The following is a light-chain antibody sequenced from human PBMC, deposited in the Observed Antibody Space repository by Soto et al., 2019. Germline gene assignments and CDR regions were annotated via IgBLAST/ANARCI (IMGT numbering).Light chain of an antibody. Sequence: EIVLTQSPATLSLSPGERATLSCRASQSVSSYLAWYQQKPGQAPRLLIYDASNRATGIPARFSGSGSGTDFTLTISSLEPEDFAVYYCQQRSNWLYTFGQWTKLEIK. CDR3: QQRSNWLYT. CDR2: DAS. V-gene: IGKV3-11*01. J-gene: IGKJ2*01. CDR1: QSVSSY.